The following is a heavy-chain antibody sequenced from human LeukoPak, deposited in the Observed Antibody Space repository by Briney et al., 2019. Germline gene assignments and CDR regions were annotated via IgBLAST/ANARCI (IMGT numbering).Heavy chain of an antibody. J-gene: IGHJ4*02. CDR3: AKDNDILTGPPGSFDY. CDR2: ISRNSGSI. Sequence: GGSLRLSCAASGFTFDDYAMRWVRHAPGKGLEWVSGISRNSGSIGYADSVKGRFTISRDNAKNSLYLQMNSLRAEDTALYYCAKDNDILTGPPGSFDYWGQGTLVTVSS. V-gene: IGHV3-9*01. D-gene: IGHD3-9*01. CDR1: GFTFDDYA.